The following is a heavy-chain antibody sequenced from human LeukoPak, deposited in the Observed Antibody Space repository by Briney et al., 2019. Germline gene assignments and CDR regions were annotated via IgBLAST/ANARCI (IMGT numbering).Heavy chain of an antibody. J-gene: IGHJ4*02. CDR2: ISSSGGRT. Sequence: GGSLRLSCAASGFTFSSYWMSWVRQAPGKGLEWVSAISSSGGRTYYGDSVKGRFTISRDNSKKTLYLQMNSLRAGDTAVYYCAKGLHLAAADYWGQGTLVTVSS. D-gene: IGHD6-13*01. CDR3: AKGLHLAAADY. CDR1: GFTFSSYW. V-gene: IGHV3-23*01.